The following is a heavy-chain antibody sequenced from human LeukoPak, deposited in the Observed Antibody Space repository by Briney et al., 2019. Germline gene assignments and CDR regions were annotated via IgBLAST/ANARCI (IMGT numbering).Heavy chain of an antibody. J-gene: IGHJ4*02. D-gene: IGHD6-19*01. CDR3: ARVVATGYSSGWYPY. V-gene: IGHV1-18*01. CDR2: ISAYTGNT. Sequence: ASVTVSCTASGYTFTSYGISWVRQAPGQGLEWMGWISAYTGNTNYAQKLQGRVTMTTNTSTSTAYMELRSLRSDDTAVYYCARVVATGYSSGWYPYWGQGTLVTVSS. CDR1: GYTFTSYG.